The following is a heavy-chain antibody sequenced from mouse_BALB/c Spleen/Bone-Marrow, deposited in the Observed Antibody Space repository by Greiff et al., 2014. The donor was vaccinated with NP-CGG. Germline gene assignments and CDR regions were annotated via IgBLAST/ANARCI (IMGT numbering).Heavy chain of an antibody. CDR3: ARRLLYYFDY. V-gene: IGHV1-9*01. Sequence: QVQLQQSGAELMKPGASVKISCKATGYTFSTYWIEWVKQRPGHGLEWIGEILPGSGSTNYNGKFKGEATFTADTSSNTAYMQLSSLTSEDSAVYYCARRLLYYFDYWGQGTTLTVSS. CDR2: ILPGSGST. CDR1: GYTFSTYW. J-gene: IGHJ2*01. D-gene: IGHD1-2*01.